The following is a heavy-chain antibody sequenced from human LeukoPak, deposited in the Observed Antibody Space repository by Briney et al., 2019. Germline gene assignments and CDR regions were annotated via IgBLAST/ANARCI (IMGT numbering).Heavy chain of an antibody. J-gene: IGHJ4*02. V-gene: IGHV3-30*18. CDR3: AKRPSDYGDYVSYFDY. Sequence: GGSLRLSCAASGFSFISYVMHWVRQAPGKGLEWVGVISDDGRRKDYADSVKGRFAISRDNSKDTLYLQMNSLRAEDTAVYYCAKRPSDYGDYVSYFDYWGQGTLVTVSS. CDR1: GFSFISYV. CDR2: ISDDGRRK. D-gene: IGHD4-17*01.